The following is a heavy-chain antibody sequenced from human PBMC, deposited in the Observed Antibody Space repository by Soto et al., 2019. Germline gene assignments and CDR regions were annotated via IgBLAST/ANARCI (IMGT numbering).Heavy chain of an antibody. Sequence: PSETLSLTFAVYGVSFNSYFCNWVRQPPGKGLEWIGEATPYGRSNYNLSLKSRVTISKDTSKNQCSLEVRSLTAADTAVYYCTTSGRSWPDSFDFWGQGAMVTVSS. V-gene: IGHV4-34*01. D-gene: IGHD6-13*01. CDR1: GVSFNSYF. J-gene: IGHJ3*01. CDR3: TTSGRSWPDSFDF. CDR2: ATPYGRS.